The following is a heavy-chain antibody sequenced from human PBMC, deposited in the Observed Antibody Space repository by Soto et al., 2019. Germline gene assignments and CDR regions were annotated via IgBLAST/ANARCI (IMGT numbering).Heavy chain of an antibody. CDR2: IYYSGST. V-gene: IGHV4-59*01. D-gene: IGHD5-12*01. CDR1: GGSISSYY. CDR3: ARSMATNAFDY. Sequence: SETLSLTCTVSGGSISSYYWSWIRQPPGKGLEWIGYIYYSGSTYYNPSLKSRVSISVDTSKNHFSLKLSSVTAADTAVYYCARSMATNAFDYCGPGALVTVSS. J-gene: IGHJ4*02.